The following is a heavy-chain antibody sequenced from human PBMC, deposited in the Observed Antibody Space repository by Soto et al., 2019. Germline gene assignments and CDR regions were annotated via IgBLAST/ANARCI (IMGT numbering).Heavy chain of an antibody. CDR2: ISSSSSTI. D-gene: IGHD4-17*01. J-gene: IGHJ4*02. V-gene: IGHV3-48*02. CDR3: ARDSRYGDYVTVGDFDY. CDR1: GFTLSSYS. Sequence: PCGSLRLSCTASGFTLSSYSMNWVRQAPGKGLEWVSYISSSSSTIYYADSVKGRFTISRDNAKNSLYLQMNSLRDEDTAVYYSARDSRYGDYVTVGDFDYWGQGTLVTVSS.